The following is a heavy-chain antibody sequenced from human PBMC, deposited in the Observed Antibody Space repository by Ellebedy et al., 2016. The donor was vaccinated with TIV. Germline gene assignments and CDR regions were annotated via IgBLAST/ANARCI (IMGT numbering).Heavy chain of an antibody. J-gene: IGHJ6*02. CDR2: IDWDDDK. V-gene: IGHV2-70*01. CDR3: ARSDILTGYYYYGMDV. Sequence: SGPTLVXPTQTLTLTCTFSGFSLSTSGMCVSWIRQPPGKALEWLALIDWDDDKYYSTSLKTRLTISKDTSKNQVVLTMTNMDPVDTATYYCARSDILTGYYYYGMDVWGQGTTVTVSS. CDR1: GFSLSTSGMC. D-gene: IGHD3-9*01.